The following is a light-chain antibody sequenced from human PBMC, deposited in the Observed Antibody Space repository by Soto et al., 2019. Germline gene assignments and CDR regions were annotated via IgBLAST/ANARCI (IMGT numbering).Light chain of an antibody. J-gene: IGKJ1*01. CDR1: QSISSW. CDR2: KAS. V-gene: IGKV1-5*03. Sequence: DIQMTQSPSTLSASVGDRVTITCRASQSISSWLAWYQQKPGKAPKLLFYKASSLETGVPSRFSGSGSGTDFTLTISSLQPDDFATYYCQQYDLFPWTFGQGTKVE. CDR3: QQYDLFPWT.